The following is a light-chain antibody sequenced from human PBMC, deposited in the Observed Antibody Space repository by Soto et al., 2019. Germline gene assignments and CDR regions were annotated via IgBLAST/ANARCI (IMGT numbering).Light chain of an antibody. Sequence: QSALTQPASVSGSPGQSITISCTGTSSDVGSYNLVSWYQQHPGKAPKLMIYEVSKRPSGLSNRFSASKSGNTASLTISGLQAEDEADYYCCSYARSSTYVFGTGTKATV. V-gene: IGLV2-23*02. CDR3: CSYARSSTYV. CDR1: SSDVGSYNL. J-gene: IGLJ1*01. CDR2: EVS.